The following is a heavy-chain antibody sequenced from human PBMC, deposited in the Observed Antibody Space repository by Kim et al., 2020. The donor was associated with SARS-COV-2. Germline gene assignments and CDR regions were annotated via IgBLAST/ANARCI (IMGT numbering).Heavy chain of an antibody. D-gene: IGHD3-3*01. CDR3: ARDERFTIVGVVILGSYMDV. J-gene: IGHJ6*03. CDR1: GYIFTSYA. Sequence: ASVKVSCKASGYIFTSYAMNWVRQAPGQGREWMGWINTNTGNPKYAQGFTGRFVFSLDTSVSTAYLQISSLKAEDTAVYYCARDERFTIVGVVILGSYMDVWGKGTTVTVSS. V-gene: IGHV7-4-1*02. CDR2: INTNTGNP.